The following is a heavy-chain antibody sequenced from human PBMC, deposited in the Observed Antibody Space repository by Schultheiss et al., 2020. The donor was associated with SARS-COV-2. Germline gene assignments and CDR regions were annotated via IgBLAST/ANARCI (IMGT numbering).Heavy chain of an antibody. D-gene: IGHD3-10*01. Sequence: GSLRLSCTVSGGSISSSSYYWGWIRQPPGKGLEWIGEIHHSGSTNYNPSLKSRVTISVDTSKNQFSLKLSSVTAADTAVYYCARLPSGDWFDPWGQGTLVTVSS. CDR2: IHHSGST. CDR1: GGSISSSSYY. J-gene: IGHJ5*02. CDR3: ARLPSGDWFDP. V-gene: IGHV4-39*07.